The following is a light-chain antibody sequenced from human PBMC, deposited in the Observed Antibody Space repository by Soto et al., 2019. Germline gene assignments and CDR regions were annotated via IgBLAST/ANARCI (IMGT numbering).Light chain of an antibody. J-gene: IGKJ1*01. Sequence: EIVLTQSPGTLSLSPGERATLSCGASQSVRSSYLAWYQQKPGQAPRLLIYGASSRATGIPDRFSGSGSGTVFPLTISRLEPEDFAVYYCQQYGSSPRTFGQGTKVEIK. V-gene: IGKV3-20*01. CDR3: QQYGSSPRT. CDR1: QSVRSSY. CDR2: GAS.